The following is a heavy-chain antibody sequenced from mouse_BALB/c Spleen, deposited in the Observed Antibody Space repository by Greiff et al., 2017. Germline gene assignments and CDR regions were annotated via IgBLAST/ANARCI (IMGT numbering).Heavy chain of an antibody. CDR3: ARDNDYDAAYFDY. CDR2: ISDGGSYT. V-gene: IGHV5-4*02. J-gene: IGHJ2*01. Sequence: EVQLVESGGGLVKPGGSLKLSCAASGFTFSDYYMYWVRQTPEKRLEWVATISDGGSYTYYPDSVKGRFTISRDNAKNNLYLQMSSLKSEDTAMYYCARDNDYDAAYFDYWGQGTTLTVSS. D-gene: IGHD2-4*01. CDR1: GFTFSDYY.